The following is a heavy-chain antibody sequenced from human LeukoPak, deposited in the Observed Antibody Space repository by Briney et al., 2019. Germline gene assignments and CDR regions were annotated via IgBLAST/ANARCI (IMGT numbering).Heavy chain of an antibody. CDR1: GGSFTNYY. J-gene: IGHJ6*03. D-gene: IGHD3-22*01. V-gene: IGHV4-59*01. Sequence: SETLSLTCAVSGGSFTNYYWTWIRQTPGKGLEWIGYIYYSGSTNYNPSLKSRVTISVDTSKNQFSLKLSSVTAADTAVYYCARGNYYDGYYYYMDVWGKGTTVSVSS. CDR2: IYYSGST. CDR3: ARGNYYDGYYYYMDV.